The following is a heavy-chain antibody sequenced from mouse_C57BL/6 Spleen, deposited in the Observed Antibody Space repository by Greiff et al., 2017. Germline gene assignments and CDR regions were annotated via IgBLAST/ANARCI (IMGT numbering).Heavy chain of an antibody. V-gene: IGHV2-6-1*01. D-gene: IGHD1-1*01. Sequence: VQLQESGPGLVAPSQSLSITCTVSGFSLTSYGVHWVRQPPGKGLEWLVVIWSDGSTTYNSALKSRLSISKDNSKSQVFLKMNSLQTDDTAMYYCARHEGITTVVATDAMDFWGQGASVTVSS. CDR1: GFSLTSYG. J-gene: IGHJ4*01. CDR2: IWSDGST. CDR3: ARHEGITTVVATDAMDF.